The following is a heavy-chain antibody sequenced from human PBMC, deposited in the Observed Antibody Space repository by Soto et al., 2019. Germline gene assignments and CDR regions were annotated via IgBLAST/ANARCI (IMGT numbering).Heavy chain of an antibody. V-gene: IGHV4-30-2*01. CDR3: ARGGRGYSGYDSPDY. CDR1: GGSISSGGYS. J-gene: IGHJ4*02. Sequence: QLQLQESGSGLVKPSQTLSLTCAVSGGSISSGGYSWSWILQPPGKGLAWIGYIYHSGSTYYNPSLKSRVTMSVDRSKNQFSLKLSSVTAADTAVYYCARGGRGYSGYDSPDYWGQGTLVTVSS. CDR2: IYHSGST. D-gene: IGHD5-12*01.